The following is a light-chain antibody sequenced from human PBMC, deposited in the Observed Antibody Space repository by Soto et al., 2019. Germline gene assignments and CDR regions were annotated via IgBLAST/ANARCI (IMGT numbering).Light chain of an antibody. V-gene: IGLV2-14*01. J-gene: IGLJ1*01. Sequence: QSVLTQPASVSGSPGQSITISCTGTSSDVGGYNYVSWYQQHPGKAPKLMIYEVSDRPSGVSNRFSGSKSGNTASLTISELQAEDEADYYCSSYASSSTYVCGTGTKVT. CDR1: SSDVGGYNY. CDR3: SSYASSSTYV. CDR2: EVS.